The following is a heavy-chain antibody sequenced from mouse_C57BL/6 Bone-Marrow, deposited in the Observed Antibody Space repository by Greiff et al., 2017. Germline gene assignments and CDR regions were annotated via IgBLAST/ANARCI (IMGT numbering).Heavy chain of an antibody. D-gene: IGHD1-1*01. Sequence: QVQLQQPGAELVKPGASVKLSCKASGYTFTSYWMHWVKQRPGQGLEWIGMIHPNSGSTNYNEKFKSKATLTVDKSSSTAYMQLSSLTSEDSAVYFCASAYDGSFVDYWGQGTTLTVSA. CDR3: ASAYDGSFVDY. J-gene: IGHJ2*01. CDR1: GYTFTSYW. CDR2: IHPNSGST. V-gene: IGHV1-64*01.